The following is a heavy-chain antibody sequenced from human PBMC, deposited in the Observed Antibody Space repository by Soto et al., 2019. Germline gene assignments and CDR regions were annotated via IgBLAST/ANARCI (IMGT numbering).Heavy chain of an antibody. V-gene: IGHV4-34*01. J-gene: IGHJ5*02. D-gene: IGHD6-13*01. CDR1: GGSFSCYY. CDR3: AMSVIAAAVEWFDP. Sequence: PSETLSLTCTVYGGSFSCYYWSWIRQPPGKGLEWIGEINHSGSTNYNPSLKSRVTISVDTSKNQFSLKLSSVTAADTAVYYCAMSVIAAAVEWFDPWGQGTLVTVSS. CDR2: INHSGST.